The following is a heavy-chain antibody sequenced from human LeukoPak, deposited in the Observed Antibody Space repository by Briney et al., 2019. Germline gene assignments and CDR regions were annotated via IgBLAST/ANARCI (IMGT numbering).Heavy chain of an antibody. D-gene: IGHD3-10*01. V-gene: IGHV3-30-3*01. Sequence: PGRSLRLSCAASGFTFSTYFMHWVRQAPGKGLEWVADIASDGSHTFYVESVKGRFTISRDNSKNTLYLQMNSLRAEDTAVYCCARERQDTMLHSGAFDIWGQGTMVTVSS. CDR1: GFTFSTYF. J-gene: IGHJ3*02. CDR3: ARERQDTMLHSGAFDI. CDR2: IASDGSHT.